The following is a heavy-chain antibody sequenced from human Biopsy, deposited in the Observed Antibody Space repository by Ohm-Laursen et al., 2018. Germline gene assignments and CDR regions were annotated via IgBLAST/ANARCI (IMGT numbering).Heavy chain of an antibody. CDR2: IIPIPNVA. V-gene: IGHV1-69*01. CDR3: ARGEGSSWFDP. Sequence: SSVKVSCKVSGDSFTSYAIGWVRQAPGQGLEWMGGIIPIPNVATYAQKFQGRITITADESTSTAYMELNSLTSDDTAVYFCARGEGSSWFDPWGHGTLVTVSS. CDR1: GDSFTSYA. D-gene: IGHD1-26*01. J-gene: IGHJ5*02.